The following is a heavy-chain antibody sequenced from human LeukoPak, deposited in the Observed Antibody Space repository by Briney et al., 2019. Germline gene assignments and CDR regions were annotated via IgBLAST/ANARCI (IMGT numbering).Heavy chain of an antibody. CDR2: IYSGGST. D-gene: IGHD6-19*01. CDR3: ARDQWLALQH. CDR1: GFTFSNNY. Sequence: GGSLRLSCAASGFTFSNNYMSWVRQAPGKGLEWVSVIYSGGSTYYADSVKGRFTISRDNSKNMLYLQMNSLRAEDTAVYYCARDQWLALQHWGQGTLVTVSS. V-gene: IGHV3-53*01. J-gene: IGHJ1*01.